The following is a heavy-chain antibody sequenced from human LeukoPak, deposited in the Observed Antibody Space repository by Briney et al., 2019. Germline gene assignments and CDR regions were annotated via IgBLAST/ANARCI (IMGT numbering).Heavy chain of an antibody. V-gene: IGHV3-11*04. CDR3: ARDSAPSIASRPYPDY. CDR2: ISSSGSTI. CDR1: GFTFSDYY. D-gene: IGHD6-6*01. J-gene: IGHJ4*02. Sequence: GGSLRLSCAASGFTFSDYYMSWIRQAPGKGLECVSYISSSGSTIYYTDSVKGRFTISRDNAKNSLYLQMNSLRAEDTAVYFCARDSAPSIASRPYPDYLGQGTLVTVSS.